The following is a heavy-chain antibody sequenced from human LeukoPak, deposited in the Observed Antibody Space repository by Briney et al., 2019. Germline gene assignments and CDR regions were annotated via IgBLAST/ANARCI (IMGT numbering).Heavy chain of an antibody. D-gene: IGHD3-9*01. CDR1: GYSFTSYW. Sequence: GESLKISCKGSGYSFTSYWIGWVRPMPGKGLEWMGTIYPGDSDTRYSTSFQGQVTISADKSISTAYLQWSSLKASDTAMYYCARLHYYDILTGYYFDYWGQGTLVTVS. J-gene: IGHJ4*02. V-gene: IGHV5-51*01. CDR2: IYPGDSDT. CDR3: ARLHYYDILTGYYFDY.